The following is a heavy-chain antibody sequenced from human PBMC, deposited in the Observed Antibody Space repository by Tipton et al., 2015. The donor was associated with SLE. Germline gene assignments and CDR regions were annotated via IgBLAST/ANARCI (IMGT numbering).Heavy chain of an antibody. CDR2: IYTSGST. CDR1: GGSISSGSYY. CDR3: ARDGKGQWPVDY. D-gene: IGHD6-19*01. V-gene: IGHV4-61*09. Sequence: TLSLTCTVSGGSISSGSYYWSWIRQPAGKGLEWIGYIYTSGSTNYNPSLKGRVTISVDTSKNQFSLKLSSVTAADTAVYYCARDGKGQWPVDYWGQGTLVTVSS. J-gene: IGHJ4*02.